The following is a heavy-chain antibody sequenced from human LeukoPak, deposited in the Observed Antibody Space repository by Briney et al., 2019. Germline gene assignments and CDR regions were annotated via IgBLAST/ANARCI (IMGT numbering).Heavy chain of an antibody. J-gene: IGHJ1*01. CDR2: IKSKTDGVTI. CDR3: TTDLSELDDSCYYAKYFHH. V-gene: IGHV3-15*01. CDR1: GFTFSKVG. Sequence: GGSLRLSCAASGFTFSKVGMSWVRQAPGKGLEWVGRIKSKTDGVTIGYAAPVKRRFTISRDHSKDTLFLQINSLKTEDTAVYYCTTDLSELDDSCYYAKYFHHWGQGTLVSVSS. D-gene: IGHD3-22*01.